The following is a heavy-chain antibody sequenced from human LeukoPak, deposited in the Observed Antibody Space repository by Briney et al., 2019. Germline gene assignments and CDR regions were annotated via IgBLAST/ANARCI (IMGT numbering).Heavy chain of an antibody. D-gene: IGHD3-10*02. Sequence: PGGSLRLSCAASGFTFSSYGMHWVRQAPGKGLEWVAFVRRDGSSIYYADSVKGRFTISRDNAKNSLYLQMNSLRAEDTAVYYCAELGITMIGGVWGKGTTVTISS. CDR1: GFTFSSYG. V-gene: IGHV3-30*02. J-gene: IGHJ6*04. CDR3: AELGITMIGGV. CDR2: VRRDGSSI.